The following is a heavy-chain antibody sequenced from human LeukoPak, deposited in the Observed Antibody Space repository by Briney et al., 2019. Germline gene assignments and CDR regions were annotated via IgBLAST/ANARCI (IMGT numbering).Heavy chain of an antibody. D-gene: IGHD6-13*01. J-gene: IGHJ4*02. Sequence: ASVKVSCKASGYTFTSYDINWVRQATGQGLEWMGWMNPNSGNTGYAQKFQGRVTITRNTSISTAYMELSSLRSEDTAVYYCARDYGPLRSSSWLYEGWQWDNWGQGTLVTASS. V-gene: IGHV1-8*03. CDR3: ARDYGPLRSSSWLYEGWQWDN. CDR1: GYTFTSYD. CDR2: MNPNSGNT.